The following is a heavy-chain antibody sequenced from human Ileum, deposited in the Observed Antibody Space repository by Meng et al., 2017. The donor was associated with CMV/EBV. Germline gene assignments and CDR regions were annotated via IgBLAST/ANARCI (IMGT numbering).Heavy chain of an antibody. Sequence: SCTPSGFTFSTYRMTWFRQAPGKGQEWVSSISSTSSHIFYADSVKGRFTISRDNAKNSLYLQMNSLRAEDTGVYYCARGGSSPLPTDYWGQGTLVTVSS. V-gene: IGHV3-21*01. J-gene: IGHJ4*02. CDR2: ISSTSSHI. D-gene: IGHD6-6*01. CDR1: GFTFSTYR. CDR3: ARGGSSPLPTDY.